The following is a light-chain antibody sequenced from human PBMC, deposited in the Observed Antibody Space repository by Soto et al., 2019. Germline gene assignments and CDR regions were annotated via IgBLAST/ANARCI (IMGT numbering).Light chain of an antibody. Sequence: NFMLTQPHSVSESPGKTVTISCTRVSGSIASNYVQWYQQRPGSAPTTVIYEGSRRPSGVPDRFSGSIDSSSNSAFLTISGLKTEDEGDYYCQSFDRNTQVFGGGTKVTVL. V-gene: IGLV6-57*04. CDR3: QSFDRNTQV. CDR1: SGSIASNY. CDR2: EGS. J-gene: IGLJ2*01.